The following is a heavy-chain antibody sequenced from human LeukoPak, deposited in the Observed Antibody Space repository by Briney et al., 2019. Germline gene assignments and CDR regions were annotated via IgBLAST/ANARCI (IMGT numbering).Heavy chain of an antibody. CDR1: GFTFNMYG. CDR3: AKTFCSGGTCYPYNYYYMDV. D-gene: IGHD2-15*01. CDR2: IRYDGNNK. Sequence: GGSLRLSCVASGFTFNMYGMHWVRQAPGKGLEWVGIIRYDGNNKNNADSVKGQFTISRDNSKNTVYLQMNSLRPEDTAVYYCAKTFCSGGTCYPYNYYYMDVWGKGTAVTVSS. V-gene: IGHV3-30*02. J-gene: IGHJ6*03.